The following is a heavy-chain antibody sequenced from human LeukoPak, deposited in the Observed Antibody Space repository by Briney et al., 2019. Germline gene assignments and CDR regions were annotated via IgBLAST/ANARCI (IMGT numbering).Heavy chain of an antibody. Sequence: SETLSLTCTVSGGSISSRPYYWGWVRQPPGKGLEWIGEINHSGSTNYNPSLKSRVTISVDTSKNQFSLKLSSVTAADTAVYYCARHPSDVLRYFDWLKRGFDPWGQGTLVTVSS. CDR3: ARHPSDVLRYFDWLKRGFDP. J-gene: IGHJ5*02. V-gene: IGHV4-39*01. CDR1: GGSISSRPYY. D-gene: IGHD3-9*01. CDR2: INHSGST.